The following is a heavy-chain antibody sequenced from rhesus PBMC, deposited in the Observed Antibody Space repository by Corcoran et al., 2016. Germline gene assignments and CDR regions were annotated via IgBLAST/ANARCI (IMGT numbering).Heavy chain of an antibody. CDR2: DYGSGRPT. V-gene: IGHV4-160*01. CDR3: ARHGGYCSGDVCYTDNRFDV. Sequence: QVQLQESGPGLVKPSETLSLTCAVSGGSISGYYWSWIRQPPGHGLEWIGRDYGSGRPTYYNPSLKIQFAISTDTSKNQFSLELNSVTAADTAVYYCARHGGYCSGDVCYTDNRFDVWGPGVLVTVSS. CDR1: GGSISGYY. J-gene: IGHJ5-1*01. D-gene: IGHD2-39*02.